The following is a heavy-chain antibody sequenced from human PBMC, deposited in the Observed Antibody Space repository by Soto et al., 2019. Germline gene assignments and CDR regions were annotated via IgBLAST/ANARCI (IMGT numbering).Heavy chain of an antibody. CDR2: LIHIFGTA. CDR3: ERAPEVDCSGGSSYSNYYYYGRDV. D-gene: IGHD2-15*01. Sequence: ASVKVSCNASALTVSSYAISWVRQAPGHGLEWMGGLIHIFGTAKQEQKVRGSGTVTPEESTSTVYMELSSLRADDTVVYYCERAPEVDCSGGSSYSNYYYYGRDVWGQGTTVTVSS. V-gene: IGHV1-69*13. J-gene: IGHJ6*02. CDR1: ALTVSSYA.